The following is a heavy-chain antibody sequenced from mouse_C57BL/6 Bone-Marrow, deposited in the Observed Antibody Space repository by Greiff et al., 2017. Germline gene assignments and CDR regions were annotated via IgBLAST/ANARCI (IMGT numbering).Heavy chain of an antibody. CDR3: ARWVYGNPLY. J-gene: IGHJ3*01. Sequence: QVQLQQPGAELVKPGASVKMSCKASGYTFTSYWITWVKQRPGQGLEWIGDIYPGSGSTNYNEKFKSKATLTVVTSSSTAYMQLSSLTSEDSAVYYCARWVYGNPLYWGQGTLVTVSA. CDR1: GYTFTSYW. D-gene: IGHD2-1*01. V-gene: IGHV1-55*01. CDR2: IYPGSGST.